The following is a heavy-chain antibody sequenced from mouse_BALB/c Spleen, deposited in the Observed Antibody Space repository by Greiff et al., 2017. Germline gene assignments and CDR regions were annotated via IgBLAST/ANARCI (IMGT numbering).Heavy chain of an antibody. CDR3: ARWGTYYFDY. CDR1: GYAFSSYW. CDR2: IYPGDGDT. J-gene: IGHJ2*01. Sequence: QVQLQQSGAELVRPGSSVKISCKASGYAFSSYWMNWVKQRPGQGLEWIGQIYPGDGDTNYNGKFKGKATLTADKSSSTAYMQLSSLTSEDSAVYFCARWGTYYFDYWGQGTTLTVSS. V-gene: IGHV1-80*01.